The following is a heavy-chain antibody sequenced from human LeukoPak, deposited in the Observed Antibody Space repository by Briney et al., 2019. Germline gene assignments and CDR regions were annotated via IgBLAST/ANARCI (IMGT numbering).Heavy chain of an antibody. CDR1: GFTFSNAW. Sequence: GGSLRLSCAASGFTFSNAWMSWVRQAPGKGLERVGRIKSKTDGGTTDYAAPVKGRFTISRDDSKNTLYLQMNSLKTEDTAVYYCTAYDSSSSWGDFDYWGQGTLVTVSS. D-gene: IGHD6-6*01. J-gene: IGHJ4*02. V-gene: IGHV3-15*01. CDR3: TAYDSSSSWGDFDY. CDR2: IKSKTDGGTT.